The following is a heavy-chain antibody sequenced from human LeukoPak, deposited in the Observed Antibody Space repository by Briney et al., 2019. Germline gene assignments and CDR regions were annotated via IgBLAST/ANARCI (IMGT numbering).Heavy chain of an antibody. CDR3: ARIYDYGDYFFDY. CDR1: GYSISSGYY. CDR2: IYYSGST. V-gene: IGHV4-38-2*02. Sequence: SETLSLTRTVSGYSISSGYYWGWIRQPPGKGLEWIGSIYYSGSTYYNPSLKSRVTISVDTSKNQFSLKLSSVTAADTAVYYCARIYDYGDYFFDYWGQGTLVTVSS. J-gene: IGHJ4*02. D-gene: IGHD4-17*01.